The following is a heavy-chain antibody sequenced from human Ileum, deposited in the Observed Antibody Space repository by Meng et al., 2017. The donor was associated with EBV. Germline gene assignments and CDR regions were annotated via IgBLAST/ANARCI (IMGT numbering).Heavy chain of an antibody. CDR1: GYTFSNYG. J-gene: IGHJ4*02. D-gene: IGHD1-26*01. Sequence: QIQLVQSEAGVKKPGDSVKVSCKASGYTFSNYGISWLRQAPGQGREWMGWISAYNGNTNYAQNLQGRVTMTTDTSTGTAYMEVRSLRSDDTAVYYCARAGNGGSYYFTYWGQGTLVTVSS. CDR3: ARAGNGGSYYFTY. V-gene: IGHV1-18*01. CDR2: ISAYNGNT.